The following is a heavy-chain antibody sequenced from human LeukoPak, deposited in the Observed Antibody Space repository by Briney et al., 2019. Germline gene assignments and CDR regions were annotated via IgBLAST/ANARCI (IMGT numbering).Heavy chain of an antibody. D-gene: IGHD3-10*01. CDR2: IYYSGST. CDR1: GGSISSYY. Sequence: SETLSLTCTVSGGSISSYYWSWIRQPPGKGLEWIGYIYYSGSTNYNPSLKSRVAISVDTSKNQFSLKLSSVTAADTAVYYCARYYYGSGSYYFDYWGQGTLVTVSS. CDR3: ARYYYGSGSYYFDY. J-gene: IGHJ4*02. V-gene: IGHV4-59*01.